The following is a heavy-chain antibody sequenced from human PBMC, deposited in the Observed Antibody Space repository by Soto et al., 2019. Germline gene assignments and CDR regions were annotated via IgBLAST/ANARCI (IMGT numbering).Heavy chain of an antibody. J-gene: IGHJ5*02. CDR3: VRRHVSATGIDWFDP. D-gene: IGHD6-13*01. CDR2: INAANGDT. V-gene: IGHV1-3*01. Sequence: ASVKVSCKASGYTFTSYGIHWVRQAPGQRLEWMGWINAANGDTKYSPKFQGRVTITRDTSASTAYMELSSLRSEDAAVYYCVRRHVSATGIDWFDPWGQGTLVTVSS. CDR1: GYTFTSYG.